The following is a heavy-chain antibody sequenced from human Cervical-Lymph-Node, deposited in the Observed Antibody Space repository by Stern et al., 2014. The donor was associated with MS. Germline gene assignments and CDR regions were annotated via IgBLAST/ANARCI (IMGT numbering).Heavy chain of an antibody. CDR2: IINIFGTS. J-gene: IGHJ1*01. D-gene: IGHD5-12*01. V-gene: IGHV1-69*01. Sequence: QVQLVESGAEVKKSGSSVRVSCKASGGTIYAITWVRQAPGEGLEWMGEIINIFGTSHYAQKFQGRVTITADESTNTTYMDLTSLRSADTAVYYCAAHRRYSGTYLPWGQGTLVTV. CDR1: GGTIYA. CDR3: AAHRRYSGTYLP.